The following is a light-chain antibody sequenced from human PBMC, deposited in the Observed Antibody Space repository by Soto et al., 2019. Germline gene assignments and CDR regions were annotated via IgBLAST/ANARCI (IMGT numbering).Light chain of an antibody. V-gene: IGLV2-11*01. Sequence: QSALTQPRSGSGSPGQSVTISCTGTSSDVGGYNYVSWYQQYSGKAPKVMIYDVSKRPSGVPDRFSGSKSGNTASLTISGLQAEDEADYYCCSYAASNTFVFGTGTKVTVL. CDR1: SSDVGGYNY. CDR2: DVS. CDR3: CSYAASNTFV. J-gene: IGLJ1*01.